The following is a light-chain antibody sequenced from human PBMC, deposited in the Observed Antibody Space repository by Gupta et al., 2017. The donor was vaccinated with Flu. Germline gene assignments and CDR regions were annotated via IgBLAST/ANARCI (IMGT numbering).Light chain of an antibody. Sequence: ELVMTQSPVTLSVSPGERATLSCRASQSVSNKLAWYQQKPGQAPRLLIYTASTRATGVPARFSGSGSGTDFTLTISSLQSEDFAVYYCQQYNYWPMYSFGQGTKLEMK. CDR2: TAS. CDR3: QQYNYWPMYS. J-gene: IGKJ2*03. V-gene: IGKV3-15*01. CDR1: QSVSNK.